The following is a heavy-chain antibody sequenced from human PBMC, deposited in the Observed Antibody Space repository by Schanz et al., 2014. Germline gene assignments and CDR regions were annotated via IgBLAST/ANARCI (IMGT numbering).Heavy chain of an antibody. CDR2: ISYDGSTK. CDR1: GFTFSTYG. V-gene: IGHV3-30*18. Sequence: QVQLVESGGGVVQPGRSLRLSCAASGFTFSTYGIHWVRQAPGKGLEWVAVISYDGSTKYYADSVKGRITISRDNSKNTLYLQMNSLRGEDTAVYYCAKGLVVVVAATLPFDYWGQGTLVTVSS. J-gene: IGHJ4*02. CDR3: AKGLVVVVAATLPFDY. D-gene: IGHD2-15*01.